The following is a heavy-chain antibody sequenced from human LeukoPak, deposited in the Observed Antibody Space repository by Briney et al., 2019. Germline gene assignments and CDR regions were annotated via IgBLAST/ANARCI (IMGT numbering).Heavy chain of an antibody. D-gene: IGHD3-10*01. Sequence: ASVKVSCKASGGTFSSYAISWVRQAPGQGLEWMGGIIPIFGTANYAQKFQGRVTITADESTSTAYMELSSLRSEDTAVYHCARDRGVGSVDYYYGMDVWGQGTTVTVSS. J-gene: IGHJ6*02. CDR3: ARDRGVGSVDYYYGMDV. V-gene: IGHV1-69*13. CDR2: IIPIFGTA. CDR1: GGTFSSYA.